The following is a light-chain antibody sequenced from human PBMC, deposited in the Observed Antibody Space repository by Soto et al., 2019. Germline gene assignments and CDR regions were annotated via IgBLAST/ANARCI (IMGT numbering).Light chain of an antibody. CDR3: SSSTSSSTLVV. Sequence: QSALTQPASVSGSPGQSITISCTGTSSDVGGYNYVSWYQQHPGKAPKLLIYDVSNRPSGVSNRFSGSKSGNTASRTISGLQAEEEAEDYCSSSTSSSTLVVFGGGTKLTVL. CDR2: DVS. CDR1: SSDVGGYNY. J-gene: IGLJ2*01. V-gene: IGLV2-14*01.